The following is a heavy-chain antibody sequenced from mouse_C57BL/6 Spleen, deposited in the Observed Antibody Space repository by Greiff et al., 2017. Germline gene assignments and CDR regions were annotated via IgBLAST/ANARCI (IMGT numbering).Heavy chain of an antibody. CDR1: GYSITSGYD. V-gene: IGHV3-1*01. CDR3: ARGWDYHYFDY. CDR2: ISYSGST. D-gene: IGHD2-4*01. J-gene: IGHJ2*01. Sequence: EVKVEESGPGMVKPSQSLSLTCTVTGYSITSGYDWHWIRHFPGNKLEWMGYISYSGSTNYNPSLKSRISITHDTSKNHFFLKLNSVTTEDTATYYCARGWDYHYFDYWGQGTTLTVSS.